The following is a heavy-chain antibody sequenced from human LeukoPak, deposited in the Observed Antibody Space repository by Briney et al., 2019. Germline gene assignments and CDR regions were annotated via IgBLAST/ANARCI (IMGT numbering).Heavy chain of an antibody. Sequence: GGSLRLSCAASGFNFGSYSMTWVRQAPGKGLEWVSSITDSGGSTYYADSVKGRFTISRDNSKNTLYLHMNSLRAEDTAVYYCARRSGYSFDYWGQGALVTVSS. CDR2: ITDSGGST. CDR3: ARRSGYSFDY. V-gene: IGHV3-23*01. D-gene: IGHD3-3*01. J-gene: IGHJ4*02. CDR1: GFNFGSYS.